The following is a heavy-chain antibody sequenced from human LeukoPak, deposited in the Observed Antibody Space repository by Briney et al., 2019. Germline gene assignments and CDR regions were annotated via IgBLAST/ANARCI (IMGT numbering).Heavy chain of an antibody. CDR2: INPNSGGT. CDR3: ARDRAHYYYDSSGSIGYYYYGMDV. Sequence: ASVKVSCKASGYTFTGYYMHWVRQAPGQGLEWMGWINPNSGGTNYAQKFQGWVTMTRDTSISTAYMELSGLRSDDTAVYYCARDRAHYYYDSSGSIGYYYYGMDVWGQGTTVTVSS. D-gene: IGHD3-22*01. J-gene: IGHJ6*02. V-gene: IGHV1-2*04. CDR1: GYTFTGYY.